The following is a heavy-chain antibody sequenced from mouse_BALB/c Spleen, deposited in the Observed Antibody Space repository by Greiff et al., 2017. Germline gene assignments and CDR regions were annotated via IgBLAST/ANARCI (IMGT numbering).Heavy chain of an antibody. V-gene: IGHV1-14*01. CDR2: INPYNDGT. D-gene: IGHD3-3*01. Sequence: EVQLQQSGPELVKPGASVKMSCKASGYTFTSYVMHWVKQKPGQGLEWIGYINPYNDGTKYNEKFKGKATLTSDKSSSTAYMELSSLTSEDSAVYDCAREGRYYAMDYWGQGTSVTVSS. CDR1: GYTFTSYV. J-gene: IGHJ4*01. CDR3: AREGRYYAMDY.